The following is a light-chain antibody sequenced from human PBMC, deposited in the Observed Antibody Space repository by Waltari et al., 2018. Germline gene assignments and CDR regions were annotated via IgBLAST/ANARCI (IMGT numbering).Light chain of an antibody. CDR1: QSLAVSDGNTY. CDR2: KVS. J-gene: IGKJ2*01. V-gene: IGKV2-30*01. CDR3: MQGTHWPYT. Sequence: DAVLTQSLLSLPVTLGQPASISCSSSQSLAVSDGNTYLNWFQQRPGQSPRRLIYKVSNRDSGVPDRFSGSASGTDFTLKISRVEAEDVGVYYCMQGTHWPYTFGQGTRLEIK.